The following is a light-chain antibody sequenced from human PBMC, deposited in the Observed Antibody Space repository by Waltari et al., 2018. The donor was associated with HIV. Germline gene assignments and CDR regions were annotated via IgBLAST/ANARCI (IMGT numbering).Light chain of an antibody. CDR3: SSFANRDGFYVL. Sequence: QSALTQPPSASGSPGQSVTLSCTGTNSDIGTYDYVSWYQQHPGKAPKLVISEVTKRPSGGSDRFSGAKSGNTAFLTVSGLQAEDEADYYCSSFANRDGFYVLFGGGTRLTVL. CDR2: EVT. CDR1: NSDIGTYDY. J-gene: IGLJ2*01. V-gene: IGLV2-8*01.